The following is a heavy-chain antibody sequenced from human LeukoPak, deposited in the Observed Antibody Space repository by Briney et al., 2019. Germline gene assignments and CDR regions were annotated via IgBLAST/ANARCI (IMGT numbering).Heavy chain of an antibody. D-gene: IGHD2-15*01. CDR3: AKLLYCSGGSCYQNYFDY. CDR1: GFTFSSYA. V-gene: IGHV3-23*01. CDR2: ISGGGGNT. Sequence: GGSLRLSCAASGFTFSSYAMSWVRQAPGKGLEWVSAISGGGGNTYYADSVKGRFTISRDNSKSTLYLQMNSLRAEDTAVYYCAKLLYCSGGSCYQNYFDYWGQGTLVTVSS. J-gene: IGHJ4*02.